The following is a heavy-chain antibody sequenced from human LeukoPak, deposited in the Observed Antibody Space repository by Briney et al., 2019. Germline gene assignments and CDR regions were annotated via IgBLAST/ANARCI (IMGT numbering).Heavy chain of an antibody. V-gene: IGHV4-34*08. Sequence: GSLRLSCAASGFTFSTYDMSWIRQPPGKGLEWIGEINHSGSTNYNPSLKSRVTISVDTSKNQFSLKLSSVTAADTAVYYCAALYGDSDTEADYWGQGTLVTVSS. CDR2: INHSGST. D-gene: IGHD4-17*01. CDR3: AALYGDSDTEADY. J-gene: IGHJ4*02. CDR1: GFTFSTYD.